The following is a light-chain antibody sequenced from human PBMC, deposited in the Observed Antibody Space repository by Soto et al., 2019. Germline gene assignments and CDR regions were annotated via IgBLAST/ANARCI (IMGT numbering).Light chain of an antibody. CDR2: EVS. V-gene: IGLV2-23*02. J-gene: IGLJ1*01. Sequence: QPALTQPASVSGSPGQSITISCTGTSIDVGSYNLVSWYQQHPGKAPKLMIYEVSKRPSGVSNRFSGSKSGNTASLTISGLQDEDEADYYCCSYAGTPRVFGTGTKVTVL. CDR1: SIDVGSYNL. CDR3: CSYAGTPRV.